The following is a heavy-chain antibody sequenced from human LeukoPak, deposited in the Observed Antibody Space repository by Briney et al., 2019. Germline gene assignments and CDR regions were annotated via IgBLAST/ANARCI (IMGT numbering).Heavy chain of an antibody. CDR3: ARSPFVGGVGATSWYFDL. CDR2: IYSSANI. Sequence: TLSLTCTVSGASITSYYWTWIRQPPGKELEWIGNIYSSANINFNPSLKSRVTISLDASKSHFSLKLNSVSAADTAIYYCARSPFVGGVGATSWYFDLWGRGALVTVSS. CDR1: GASITSYY. D-gene: IGHD1-26*01. V-gene: IGHV4-4*09. J-gene: IGHJ2*01.